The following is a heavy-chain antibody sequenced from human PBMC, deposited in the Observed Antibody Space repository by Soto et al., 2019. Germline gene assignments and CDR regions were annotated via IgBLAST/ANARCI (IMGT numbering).Heavy chain of an antibody. CDR2: ISYDGSNK. J-gene: IGHJ4*02. D-gene: IGHD6-19*01. V-gene: IGHV3-30-3*01. Sequence: GGSLRLSCAASGFTFSSYALHWVRQAPGTGLEWVAVISYDGSNKYYADSVKGRFTISRDNSKNTLYLQMNSLRAEDTAVYYCEAAVAGAFDYWGQGTLVTVSS. CDR1: GFTFSSYA. CDR3: EAAVAGAFDY.